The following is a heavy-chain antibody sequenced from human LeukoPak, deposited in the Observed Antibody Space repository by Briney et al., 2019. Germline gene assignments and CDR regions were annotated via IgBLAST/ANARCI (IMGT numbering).Heavy chain of an antibody. Sequence: PGGSLRLSCAASGFTFSSYSMNWVRQAPGKGLEWVSSISSSSSSYIYYADSVKGRFTISRDNAKNSLYLQMNSLRAEDTAVNYCARGLLWFGEPPDYWGQGTLVTVSS. CDR1: GFTFSSYS. J-gene: IGHJ4*02. D-gene: IGHD3-10*01. CDR2: ISSSSSSYI. CDR3: ARGLLWFGEPPDY. V-gene: IGHV3-21*01.